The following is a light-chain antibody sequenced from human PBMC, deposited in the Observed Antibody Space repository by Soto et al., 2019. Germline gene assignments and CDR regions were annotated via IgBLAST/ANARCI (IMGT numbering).Light chain of an antibody. Sequence: EIVLTQSPGILSLSPGERASLSCGASQSISSSFLAWYQQKPGQAPRLLIYGASNRATGIPARFSGSGSGTDFTLTISSLEPEDFAVYYCQQRSNWPITFGQGTRLEIK. CDR2: GAS. CDR3: QQRSNWPIT. V-gene: IGKV3D-20*02. CDR1: QSISSSF. J-gene: IGKJ5*01.